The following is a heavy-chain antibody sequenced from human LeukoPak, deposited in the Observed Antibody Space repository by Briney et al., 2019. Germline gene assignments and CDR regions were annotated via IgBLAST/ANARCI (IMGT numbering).Heavy chain of an antibody. Sequence: GGSLRLSCAASGFTVSSNYMSWVRQAPGKGLEWVSVIYSGGSTYYADSVKGRFTISRDNPKNTLYLQMNSLRAEDTAVYYCARDPSITMVRGVKTYGMDVWGQGTTVAVSS. CDR1: GFTVSSNY. V-gene: IGHV3-53*01. J-gene: IGHJ6*02. CDR2: IYSGGST. D-gene: IGHD3-10*01. CDR3: ARDPSITMVRGVKTYGMDV.